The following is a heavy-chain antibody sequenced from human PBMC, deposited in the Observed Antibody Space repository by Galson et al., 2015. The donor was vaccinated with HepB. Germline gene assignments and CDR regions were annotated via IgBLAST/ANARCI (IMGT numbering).Heavy chain of an antibody. Sequence: SVKVSCKASGSTFSSYAISWVRQAPGQGLEWMGGIIPLIGITHYAQKFQGRVTITADRSASTAYVELSSLTSDDTAVDFCGRGEWELAGVDYWGQGTLVTGAS. CDR3: GRGEWELAGVDY. CDR2: IIPLIGIT. V-gene: IGHV1-69*10. D-gene: IGHD1-26*01. J-gene: IGHJ4*02. CDR1: GSTFSSYA.